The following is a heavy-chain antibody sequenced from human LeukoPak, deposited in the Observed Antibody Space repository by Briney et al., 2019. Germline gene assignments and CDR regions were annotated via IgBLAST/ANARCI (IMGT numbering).Heavy chain of an antibody. CDR1: GFTFSNYW. V-gene: IGHV3-7*04. J-gene: IGHJ4*02. D-gene: IGHD5-24*01. Sequence: GGSLRLSCAASGFTFSNYWMAWVRQAPGRGLEWVAKIKQDGSEEEYVDSAKGRFTVSRDNAKNSLYLQMNSLRPEDTALYYCLRDATRGGDFDFWGQGTLVTVSS. CDR2: IKQDGSEE. CDR3: LRDATRGGDFDF.